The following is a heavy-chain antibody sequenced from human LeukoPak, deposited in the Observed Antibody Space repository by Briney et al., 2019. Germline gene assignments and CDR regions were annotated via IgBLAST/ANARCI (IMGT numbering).Heavy chain of an antibody. D-gene: IGHD7-27*01. Sequence: SETLSLTCTGSVGSMSSYWCGWIRQPAGKGLEWIGCIYNSGTTNYNSSLKSRVTMSVDTSKNHCSLKLNSVTAADTAVYYCARVGRLGYFDYWGQGTLVTVSS. J-gene: IGHJ4*02. V-gene: IGHV4-4*07. CDR2: IYNSGTT. CDR1: VGSMSSYW. CDR3: ARVGRLGYFDY.